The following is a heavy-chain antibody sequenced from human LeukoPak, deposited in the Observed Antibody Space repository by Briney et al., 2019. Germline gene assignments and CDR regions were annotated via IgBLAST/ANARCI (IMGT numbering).Heavy chain of an antibody. CDR2: INHSGST. CDR1: GGSFSGYY. V-gene: IGHV4-34*01. J-gene: IGHJ6*03. D-gene: IGHD2-15*01. Sequence: SETLSLTCAVYGGSFSGYYWSWIRQPPGKGLEWIGEINHSGSTNYNPSLKSRVTISVDTSKNQFSLKLSSVTAADTAVYYCARGSVVVVVAANYYYMDVWGKGTTVTVSS. CDR3: ARGSVVVVVAANYYYMDV.